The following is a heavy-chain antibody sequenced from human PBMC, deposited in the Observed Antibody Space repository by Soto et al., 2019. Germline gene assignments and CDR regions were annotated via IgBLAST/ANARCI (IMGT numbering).Heavy chain of an antibody. V-gene: IGHV3-30*18. Sequence: GGSLRLSCAASGFTFSTYGMHWVRQAPGKGLEWVAVISYDGSNKYYADSVKGRFTISRDNSKNTLFLQMNSLRAEDTAVYYCAKVLGYCSSTSCSRDSYYCYGMDVWGQGTTVTVSS. CDR3: AKVLGYCSSTSCSRDSYYCYGMDV. J-gene: IGHJ6*02. CDR1: GFTFSTYG. D-gene: IGHD2-2*01. CDR2: ISYDGSNK.